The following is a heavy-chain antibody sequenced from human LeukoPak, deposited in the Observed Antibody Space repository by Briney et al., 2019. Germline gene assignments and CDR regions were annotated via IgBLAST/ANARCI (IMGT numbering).Heavy chain of an antibody. D-gene: IGHD6-13*01. CDR3: ASLKDRDSSSWYNWFDP. CDR1: GGTFRSYA. V-gene: IGHV1-69*06. CDR2: IIPIFGTA. J-gene: IGHJ5*02. Sequence: SSVKVSCKATGGTFRSYAISWVRQAPGQGREGMGGIIPIFGTANYAQKFQGRVTITADKTTSTAYMELSSLRSEDTAEYYCASLKDRDSSSWYNWFDPWGQGTLVTVSS.